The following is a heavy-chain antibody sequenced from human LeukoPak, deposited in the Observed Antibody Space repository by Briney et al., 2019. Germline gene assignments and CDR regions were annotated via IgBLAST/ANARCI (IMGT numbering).Heavy chain of an antibody. CDR1: GGSISSYY. D-gene: IGHD6-13*01. Sequence: SGTLSLTCTVTGGSISSYYWRWIRQPPGKGLEWIGYIYYSGSTNYNPSLKSRVTISVDTSKNQFSLKLSSVTAADTAVYYCASSSWYGRIDYWGQGTLVTVSS. CDR3: ASSSWYGRIDY. V-gene: IGHV4-59*08. J-gene: IGHJ4*02. CDR2: IYYSGST.